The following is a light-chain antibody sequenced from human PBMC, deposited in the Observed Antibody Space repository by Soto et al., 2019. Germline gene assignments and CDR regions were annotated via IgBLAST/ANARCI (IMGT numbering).Light chain of an antibody. CDR2: GNS. J-gene: IGLJ1*01. CDR1: SSNIGAGYD. CDR3: QSYDSSPEPV. V-gene: IGLV1-40*01. Sequence: QAVVTQPPSVSGAPGQRVTISCTGSSSNIGAGYDVHWYQQLPGTAPKLLIYGNSNRPSGVPDRFSGSKSGTSASLAITGLQAEYEADYYCQSYDSSPEPVFGTGTKLTVL.